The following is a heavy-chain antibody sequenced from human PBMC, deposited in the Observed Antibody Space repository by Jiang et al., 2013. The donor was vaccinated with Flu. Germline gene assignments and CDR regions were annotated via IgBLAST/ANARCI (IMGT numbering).Heavy chain of an antibody. D-gene: IGHD5-12*01. J-gene: IGHJ4*02. CDR3: ARAQKYSGFELPYFDY. Sequence: LVKPSETLSLTCSVSGGSIRSDTYYWGWIRQPPGKRLEWIGGIYYSGSAYYNPSLSSRVAMSVDTSKNQLSLRLSSVSAADTAVYFCARAQKYSGFELPYFDYWGQGILVTVSS. V-gene: IGHV4-39*07. CDR1: GGSIRSDTYY. CDR2: IYYSGSA.